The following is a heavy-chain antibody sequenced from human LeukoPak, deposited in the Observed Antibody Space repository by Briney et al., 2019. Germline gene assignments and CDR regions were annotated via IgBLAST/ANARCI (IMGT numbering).Heavy chain of an antibody. V-gene: IGHV3-11*01. D-gene: IGHD1-26*01. Sequence: PGGSLRLSCAASGFTFSDYYMSWIRRAPGKGLAWVSYISSSGSTIYYAASVRGRFTISRDNAKNSLYLQMNSLRAEDTAVYYCARDIVGATSDYFDYWGQGTLVTVSS. CDR1: GFTFSDYY. J-gene: IGHJ4*02. CDR2: ISSSGSTI. CDR3: ARDIVGATSDYFDY.